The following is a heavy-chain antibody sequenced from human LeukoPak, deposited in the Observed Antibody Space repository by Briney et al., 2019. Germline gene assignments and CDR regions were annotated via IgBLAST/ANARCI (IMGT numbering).Heavy chain of an antibody. CDR2: IYYSGST. V-gene: IGHV4-59*01. CDR1: GGSLSSYY. D-gene: IGHD3-9*01. Sequence: PSETLSLTCTVSGGSLSSYYWTWIRQPPGEGLEWIGYIYYSGSTNYNPSLKSRVTISVDTSKNQFSLRLSSVTVADTAVYYCARGLKFYDILTAYYTFPYFDYWGQGALVTVSS. CDR3: ARGLKFYDILTAYYTFPYFDY. J-gene: IGHJ4*02.